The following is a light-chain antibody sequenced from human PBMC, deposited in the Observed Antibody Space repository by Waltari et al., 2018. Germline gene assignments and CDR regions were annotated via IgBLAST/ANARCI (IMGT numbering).Light chain of an antibody. J-gene: IGKJ1*01. Sequence: IQITQSPSSLSASVGDRLTITCRASQSIGTYLHWYQHKPGTAPELLIYAASTLQGGVPSRFSGSGSETHFTLAISSLQREDFETYYCQQSYTTPRTFGQGTKVEIK. V-gene: IGKV1-39*01. CDR3: QQSYTTPRT. CDR1: QSIGTY. CDR2: AAS.